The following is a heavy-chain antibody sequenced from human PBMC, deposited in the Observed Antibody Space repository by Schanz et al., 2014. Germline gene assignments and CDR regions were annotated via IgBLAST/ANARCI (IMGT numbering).Heavy chain of an antibody. CDR2: ISYDGSNQ. V-gene: IGHV3-30*04. CDR3: AKEESPPSLVDY. Sequence: QVQLVESGGGLVKPGGSLRLSCAASGFTVRSYAMHWVRQAPGKGLEWVAAISYDGSNQYYTDSVKGRFTVSRDNSKNTVYLQMNSLRAEDTAVYYCAKEESPPSLVDYWGQGTLVTVSS. CDR1: GFTVRSYA. J-gene: IGHJ4*02.